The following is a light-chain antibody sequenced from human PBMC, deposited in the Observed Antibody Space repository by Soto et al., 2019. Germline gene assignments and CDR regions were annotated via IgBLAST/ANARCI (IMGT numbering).Light chain of an antibody. J-gene: IGLJ1*01. CDR3: SSYTRSSTYV. CDR2: DVN. Sequence: QSALTQPPSVSGSPGQSVAISCTGTSSDVGNSNGVSWYHQPPGTAPKLMIYDVNNRPSGVPDRFSGSKSGNTASLTISGLQAEDECDYYCSSYTRSSTYVFGTGTKLTVL. V-gene: IGLV2-18*02. CDR1: SSDVGNSNG.